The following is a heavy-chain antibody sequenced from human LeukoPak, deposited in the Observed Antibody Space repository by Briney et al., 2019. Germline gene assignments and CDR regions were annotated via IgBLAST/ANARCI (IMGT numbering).Heavy chain of an antibody. J-gene: IGHJ4*02. D-gene: IGHD3-22*01. CDR1: GYSFTGYY. CDR3: ARDQNFHDGSGHYGIDY. Sequence: GASVKVSCKASGYSFTGYYIHWVRQAPGQGLEWMGWINPNNGGTNFAQKFQDRVTMTRDTPISTAYMELSRLRSDDTAVYYCARDQNFHDGSGHYGIDYWGQGTLVTVSA. V-gene: IGHV1-2*02. CDR2: INPNNGGT.